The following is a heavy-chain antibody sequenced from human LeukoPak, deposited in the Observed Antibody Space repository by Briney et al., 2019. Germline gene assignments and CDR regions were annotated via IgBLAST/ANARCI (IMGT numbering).Heavy chain of an antibody. D-gene: IGHD6-13*01. CDR3: ARKYSSSFWSYNWFDP. CDR1: GGSFSGYY. Sequence: SETLSLTCAVYGGSFSGYYWSWIRHPPGKWLEWIGEINHSGSTNYNPSLKSRVTISVDTSKNQFSLQLNSVTPEDTAVYYCARKYSSSFWSYNWFDPWGQGTLVTVSS. CDR2: INHSGST. J-gene: IGHJ5*02. V-gene: IGHV4-34*01.